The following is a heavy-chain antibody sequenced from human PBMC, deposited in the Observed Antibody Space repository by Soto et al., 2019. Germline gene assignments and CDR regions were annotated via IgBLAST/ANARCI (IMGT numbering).Heavy chain of an antibody. J-gene: IGHJ3*02. Sequence: ASVKVSCQAAGYTITSYGISWVRQAPGQGLEWMGWISAYNGNTNYAQKLQGRVTMTTDTSTSTAYMELRSLRSDDTAVYYCARDSSPPIVVVPAAILDAFDIWGQGTMVTV. CDR1: GYTITSYG. CDR3: ARDSSPPIVVVPAAILDAFDI. D-gene: IGHD2-2*02. V-gene: IGHV1-18*01. CDR2: ISAYNGNT.